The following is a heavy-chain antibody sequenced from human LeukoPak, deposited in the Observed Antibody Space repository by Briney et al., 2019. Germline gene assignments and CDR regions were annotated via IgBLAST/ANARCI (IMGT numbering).Heavy chain of an antibody. Sequence: GGSLRLSCAASGXTVSSNYMSWVRQAPGKGLEWVSVIYSGSSSTYYTASVKGRFTISRHNSKNTLYLQMNSLRAEDTAVYYCARVGSGWYDFDYWGQGTLVTVSS. CDR2: IYSGSSST. CDR1: GXTVSSNY. CDR3: ARVGSGWYDFDY. V-gene: IGHV3-53*04. J-gene: IGHJ4*02. D-gene: IGHD6-19*01.